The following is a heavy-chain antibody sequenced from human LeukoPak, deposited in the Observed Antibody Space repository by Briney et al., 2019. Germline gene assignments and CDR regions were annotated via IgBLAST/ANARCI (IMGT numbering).Heavy chain of an antibody. J-gene: IGHJ4*02. D-gene: IGHD2-15*01. CDR3: AGDIVVTGAQGSH. CDR2: ISSSSSYI. Sequence: GGSLRLSCAASGFTFSSYSMNWVRQAPGKGLEWVSSISSSSSYIYYADSVKDRFTISRDNAKNSLYLQMNSLRAEDTAVYYCAGDIVVTGAQGSHWGQGTLVTVSS. CDR1: GFTFSSYS. V-gene: IGHV3-21*01.